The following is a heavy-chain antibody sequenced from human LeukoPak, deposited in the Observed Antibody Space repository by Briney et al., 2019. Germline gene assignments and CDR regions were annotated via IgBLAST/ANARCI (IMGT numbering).Heavy chain of an antibody. CDR3: ARGPSGSPFNWFDP. CDR2: ISSNGGST. D-gene: IGHD1-26*01. V-gene: IGHV3-64*01. J-gene: IGHJ5*02. CDR1: GFTFSSYA. Sequence: PGGSLRLSCAASGFTFSSYAMHWVRQAPGKGLEYVSAISSNGGSTYYANSVKGRFTISRDNPKNTLYLQMGSLRAEDMAVYYCARGPSGSPFNWFDPWGQGTLVTVSS.